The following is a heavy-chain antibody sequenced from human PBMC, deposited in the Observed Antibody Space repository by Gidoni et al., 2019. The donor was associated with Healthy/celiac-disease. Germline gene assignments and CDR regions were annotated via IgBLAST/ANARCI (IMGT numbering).Heavy chain of an antibody. J-gene: IGHJ3*02. CDR3: ATLLRYFDWFQSGGAFDI. CDR1: GFTFSSYS. Sequence: EVQLVESGGGLVKPGGSLRLSCAASGFTFSSYSLNWVRQATGKGLGWVSSISSSSSYIYYADSVKGRFTISRDNAKNSLYLQMNSLRAEDTAVYYCATLLRYFDWFQSGGAFDIWGQGTMVTVSS. D-gene: IGHD3-9*01. CDR2: ISSSSSYI. V-gene: IGHV3-21*01.